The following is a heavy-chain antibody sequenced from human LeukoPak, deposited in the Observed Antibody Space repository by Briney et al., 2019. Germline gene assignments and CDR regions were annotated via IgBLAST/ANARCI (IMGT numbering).Heavy chain of an antibody. CDR3: AGLYYYGSGSSFDY. Sequence: SGTLSLTCTVSGGSISSYYWSWVRQPAGKGREGIGRIYTSGRTKYTPSLKRRVPMSVDTSNNQFSLTLSSLTAADTAVYYCAGLYYYGSGSSFDYWGQGTLVTVSS. J-gene: IGHJ4*02. D-gene: IGHD3-10*01. CDR1: GGSISSYY. V-gene: IGHV4-4*07. CDR2: IYTSGRT.